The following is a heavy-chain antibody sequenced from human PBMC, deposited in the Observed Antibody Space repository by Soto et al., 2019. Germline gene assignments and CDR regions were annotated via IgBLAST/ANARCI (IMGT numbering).Heavy chain of an antibody. J-gene: IGHJ3*02. D-gene: IGHD2-15*01. CDR3: AKDRCSGGSCFDAFDI. Sequence: EVQLLESGGGLVQPGGSLRLSCAASGFTFSSYAMSWVRQAPGKGLEWVSAISGSGGSTYYADSVKGRFTISRDNSKNTLYLQMNSLRAEDTAVYYCAKDRCSGGSCFDAFDIWGQGTMVTFSS. V-gene: IGHV3-23*01. CDR2: ISGSGGST. CDR1: GFTFSSYA.